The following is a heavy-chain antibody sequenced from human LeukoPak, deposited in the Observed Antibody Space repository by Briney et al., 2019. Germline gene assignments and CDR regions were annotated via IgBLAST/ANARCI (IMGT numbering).Heavy chain of an antibody. CDR3: ARVEGYCSDGSCYHFDY. V-gene: IGHV3-23*01. D-gene: IGHD2-15*01. J-gene: IGHJ4*02. CDR2: ISGSGDTT. Sequence: GGSLRLSCAASGLTFSTYVMSWVRQAPGKGLEWVSVISGSGDTTYYADSVKGRFTISRDNSKNALYLQMNSLRAEDTAVYYCARVEGYCSDGSCYHFDYWGQGTLVTVSS. CDR1: GLTFSTYV.